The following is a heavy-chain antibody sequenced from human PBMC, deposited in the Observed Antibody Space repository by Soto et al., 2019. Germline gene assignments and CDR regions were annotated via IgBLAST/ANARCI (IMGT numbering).Heavy chain of an antibody. Sequence: SETLSLTCTVSSDSISSYYWSWIRQPPGKRLEWIGYISYSGSTDYNPSLKSRVTISGDTSKNQFSLKVSSVTAADTAVYYCARGTSWQLPFDYWGRGTLVTVSS. D-gene: IGHD6-13*01. V-gene: IGHV4-59*01. J-gene: IGHJ4*02. CDR1: SDSISSYY. CDR3: ARGTSWQLPFDY. CDR2: ISYSGST.